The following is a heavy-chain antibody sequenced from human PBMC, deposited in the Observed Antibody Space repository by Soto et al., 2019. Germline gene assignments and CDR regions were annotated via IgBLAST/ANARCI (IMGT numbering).Heavy chain of an antibody. CDR3: AHRPSYCSGCSCYSGFDY. V-gene: IGHV2-5*02. J-gene: IGHJ4*02. CDR1: GFSLSTSGVG. Sequence: QITLKESGPTLVKPTQTLTLTCTFSGFSLSTSGVGVGWIRQPPGKALEWLALIYWDDDKRYSPSLKSRLTITNATSKNQVVLTMTTMDPVDTATHYCAHRPSYCSGCSCYSGFDYWGQGTLVTVSS. D-gene: IGHD2-15*01. CDR2: IYWDDDK.